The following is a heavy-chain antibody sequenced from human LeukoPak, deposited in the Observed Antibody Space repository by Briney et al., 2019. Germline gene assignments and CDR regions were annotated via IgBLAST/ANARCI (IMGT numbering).Heavy chain of an antibody. Sequence: PGGSLRLFCVASGFTFSSYWMNWVRQAPGKGLEWVANIKRDGSEKYYVDSVKGRFTISRDNAKNSLYLQMNSLRAEDTAIYYCVGGSGYWGQGTLVTVSS. CDR3: VGGSGY. D-gene: IGHD5-12*01. J-gene: IGHJ4*02. CDR1: GFTFSSYW. CDR2: IKRDGSEK. V-gene: IGHV3-7*01.